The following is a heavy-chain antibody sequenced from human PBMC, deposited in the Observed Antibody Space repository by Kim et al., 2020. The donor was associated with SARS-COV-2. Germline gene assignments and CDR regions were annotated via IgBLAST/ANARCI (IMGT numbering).Heavy chain of an antibody. CDR2: T. V-gene: IGHV4-59*01. CDR3: ARVGQQLSIDY. J-gene: IGHJ4*02. D-gene: IGHD6-13*01. Sequence: TNYNPTLKSRVTISVDTSKNQFSLKLSSVTAADTAVYYCARVGQQLSIDYWGQGTLVTVSS.